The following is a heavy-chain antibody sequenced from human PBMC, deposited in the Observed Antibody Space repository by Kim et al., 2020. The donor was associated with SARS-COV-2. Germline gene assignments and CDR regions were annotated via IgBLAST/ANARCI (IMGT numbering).Heavy chain of an antibody. J-gene: IGHJ6*02. D-gene: IGHD3-16*01. V-gene: IGHV4-59*08. CDR3: ARHLGGQYLYGLDV. Sequence: SETLSLTCSVSGGSISFYYWSWIRQPPGKGLEWIGYMSFTGTASYSPSLKGRVTMSVDTSNNHFSLSLSSLTAADTAVYYCARHLGGQYLYGLDVWGQGTTVTVSS. CDR1: GGSISFYY. CDR2: MSFTGTA.